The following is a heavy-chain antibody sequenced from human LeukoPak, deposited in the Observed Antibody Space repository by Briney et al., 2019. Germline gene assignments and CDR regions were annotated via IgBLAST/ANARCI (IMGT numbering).Heavy chain of an antibody. V-gene: IGHV3-21*01. D-gene: IGHD4-17*01. CDR3: ARDPPYGAKLFDS. J-gene: IGHJ4*02. CDR2: MTSSGSPI. CDR1: VFTFSSYS. Sequence: GGSLRLSCAASVFTFSSYSMNWVRQAPGKGLEWVSSMTSSGSPIYDADLVKGLFTTSRDNAKNSLYLQMNGLRAEDTGVYYCARDPPYGAKLFDSWGQGTLVTVSS.